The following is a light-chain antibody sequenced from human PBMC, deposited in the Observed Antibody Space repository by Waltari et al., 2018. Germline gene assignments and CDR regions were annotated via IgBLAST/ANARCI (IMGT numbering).Light chain of an antibody. J-gene: IGLJ3*02. CDR1: RSHIGANYD. CDR3: QSYDSSLSAV. Sequence: QSVLTQPPSVSGAPGHSVTISCTGSRSHIGANYDVHWYQQLPGAAPKLLIYAFSNRPSGVPDRFYGSKSGTSASLAINGLQAEDEAVYYCQSYDSSLSAVFGGGTKVTVL. CDR2: AFS. V-gene: IGLV1-40*01.